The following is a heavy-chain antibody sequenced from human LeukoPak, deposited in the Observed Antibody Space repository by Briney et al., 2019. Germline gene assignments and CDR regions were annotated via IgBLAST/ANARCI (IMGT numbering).Heavy chain of an antibody. CDR1: GFTFSGSA. Sequence: GGSLKLSCAASGFTFSGSAMHWVRQASGKGLEWVVRIRSKANSYAPAFSASVKGSLTISRDDSKNTAYLQMNSLKTEDTAVYYCTFGSTSSQLTNPWGQGTLVTVSS. V-gene: IGHV3-73*01. D-gene: IGHD2-2*01. CDR3: TFGSTSSQLTNP. J-gene: IGHJ5*02. CDR2: IRSKANSYAP.